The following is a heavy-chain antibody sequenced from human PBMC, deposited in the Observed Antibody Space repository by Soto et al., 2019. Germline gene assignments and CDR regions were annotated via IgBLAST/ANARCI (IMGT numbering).Heavy chain of an antibody. V-gene: IGHV1-8*01. J-gene: IGHJ4*02. CDR1: GYTFTSND. D-gene: IGHD2-15*01. CDR2: MNPNSGNT. Sequence: QVQLVQSGAEVKKPGASVKVSCKASGYTFTSNDINWVRQATGQGLEWMGWMNPNSGNTGYAQKFQGRVTMTRKTAIITAYLELSRVRSADTPVQYCGRVVSGGLSVCWGPGTLVTVS. CDR3: GRVVSGGLSVC.